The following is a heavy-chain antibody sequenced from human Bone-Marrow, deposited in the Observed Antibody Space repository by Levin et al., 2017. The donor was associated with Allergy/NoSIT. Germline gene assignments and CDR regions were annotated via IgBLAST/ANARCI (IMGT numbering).Heavy chain of an antibody. D-gene: IGHD4-23*01. CDR3: ARGGGGNATRRPYYYGMDV. J-gene: IGHJ6*02. CDR2: INHSGST. CDR1: GGSFSGYY. Sequence: SETLSLTCAVYGGSFSGYYWSWIRQPPGKGLEWIGEINHSGSTNYNPSLKSRVTISVDTSKNQFSLKLSSVTAADTAVYYCARGGGGNATRRPYYYGMDVWGQGTTVTVSS. V-gene: IGHV4-34*01.